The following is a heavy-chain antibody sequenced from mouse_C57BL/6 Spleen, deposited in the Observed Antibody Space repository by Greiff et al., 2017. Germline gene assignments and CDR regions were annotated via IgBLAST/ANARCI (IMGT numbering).Heavy chain of an antibody. V-gene: IGHV8-12*01. CDR1: GFSLSTSGMG. D-gene: IGHD4-1*02. J-gene: IGHJ3*01. Sequence: QVTLNVSGPGILQSSQTLSLTCSFSGFSLSTSGMGVSWIRQPSGKGLEWLAHIYWDDDKRYNPSLKSRLTISKDTSRNQVFLKITSVDTADTATYYCARRSQLGQWFAYWGQGTLVTVSA. CDR3: ARRSQLGQWFAY. CDR2: IYWDDDK.